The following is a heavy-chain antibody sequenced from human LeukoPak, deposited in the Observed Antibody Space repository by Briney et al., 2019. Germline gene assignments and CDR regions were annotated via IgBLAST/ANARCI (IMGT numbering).Heavy chain of an antibody. CDR3: ARIIYGSGTYYNYYYYMDV. CDR2: IYYSGST. D-gene: IGHD3-10*01. V-gene: IGHV4-39*07. J-gene: IGHJ6*03. CDR1: GGSISSSSYY. Sequence: PSETLSLTCTVSGGSISSSSYYWGWIRQPPGKGLEWIGSIYYSGSTYYNPSLKSRVTISVDTSKNQFSLRLRSVTAADTAVYYCARIIYGSGTYYNYYYYMDVWGKGTTVTISS.